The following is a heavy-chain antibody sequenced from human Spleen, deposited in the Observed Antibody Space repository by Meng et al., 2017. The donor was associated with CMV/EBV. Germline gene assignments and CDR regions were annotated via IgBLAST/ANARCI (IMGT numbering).Heavy chain of an antibody. CDR2: ISYDGSNK. Sequence: SCAASGFTFSSYAMHWVRQAPGKGLEWVAVISYDGSNKYYADSVKGRFTISRDNSKNTLYLQMNSLRAEDTAVYYCARVVPAAILDYWGQGTLVTVSS. CDR1: GFTFSSYA. D-gene: IGHD2-2*02. V-gene: IGHV3-30-3*01. J-gene: IGHJ4*02. CDR3: ARVVPAAILDY.